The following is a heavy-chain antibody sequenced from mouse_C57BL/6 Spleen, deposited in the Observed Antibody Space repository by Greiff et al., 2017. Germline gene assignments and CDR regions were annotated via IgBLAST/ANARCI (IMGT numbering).Heavy chain of an antibody. CDR1: GFTFSDYG. CDR3: ASAFYYGNYYAMDY. Sequence: EVKLVESGGGLVKPGGSLKLSCAASGFTFSDYGMHWVRQAPEKGLEWVAYISSGSSTIYYADTVKGRFTISRDNAKNTLFLQMTSLRSEDTAMDYCASAFYYGNYYAMDYWGQGTSVTVSS. J-gene: IGHJ4*01. CDR2: ISSGSSTI. V-gene: IGHV5-17*01. D-gene: IGHD2-1*01.